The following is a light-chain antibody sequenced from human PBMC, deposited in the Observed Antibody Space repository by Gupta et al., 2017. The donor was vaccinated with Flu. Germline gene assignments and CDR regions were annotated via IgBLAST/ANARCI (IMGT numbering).Light chain of an antibody. CDR1: QGINNY. V-gene: IGKV1-16*02. CDR3: QQYYSYSRT. J-gene: IGKJ1*01. CDR2: GTS. Sequence: EIQMTQSPSSLSASVGDRVTITCRASQGINNYLAWFQQKPGKAPKSLIYGTSSLQSGVPSKVSGSGSGTDFNLTISSLQPEDFATYYCQQYYSYSRTFGQGTQVEIK.